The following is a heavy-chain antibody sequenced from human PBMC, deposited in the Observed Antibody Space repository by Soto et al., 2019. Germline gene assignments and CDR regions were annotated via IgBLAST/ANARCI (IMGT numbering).Heavy chain of an antibody. D-gene: IGHD6-13*01. V-gene: IGHV5-51*01. J-gene: IGHJ6*02. CDR3: ARTAAAGKYYYGVDV. CDR1: GYSFINYW. Sequence: PGESLKISCKGSGYSFINYWIGWVCQMPGKGLEWMGIIYPGGSDTRYSPSFKGQVTISADKSISTAYLQWSSLKASDTAMYYCARTAAAGKYYYGVDVWGQGTTVTVSS. CDR2: IYPGGSDT.